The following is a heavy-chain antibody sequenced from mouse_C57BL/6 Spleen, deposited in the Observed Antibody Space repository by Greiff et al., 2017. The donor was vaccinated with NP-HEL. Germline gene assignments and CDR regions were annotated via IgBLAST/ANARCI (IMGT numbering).Heavy chain of an antibody. CDR1: GYTFTDYE. V-gene: IGHV1-15*01. Sequence: QVHVKQSGAELVRPGASVTLSCKASGYTFTDYEMHWVKQTPVHGLEWIGAIDPETGGTAYNQKFKGKAILTADKSSSTAYMELRSLTSEDSAVYYCTRPGTVWYFDVWGTGTTVTVSS. CDR3: TRPGTVWYFDV. J-gene: IGHJ1*02. D-gene: IGHD4-1*01. CDR2: IDPETGGT.